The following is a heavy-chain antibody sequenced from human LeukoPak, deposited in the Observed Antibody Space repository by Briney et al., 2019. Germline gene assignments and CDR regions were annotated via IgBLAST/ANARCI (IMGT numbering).Heavy chain of an antibody. CDR3: AKDPQWELLPYFDY. J-gene: IGHJ4*02. CDR1: GFNFANHA. CDR2: ISGGGDIT. Sequence: GGSLRLSCAASGFNFANHAMSWVRQTAGKGLEWVSAISGGGDITYYADSVKGRFTISRDNSKDTLFLQMHSLRPGDTAVYYCAKDPQWELLPYFDYWGQGTLVTVSS. V-gene: IGHV3-23*01. D-gene: IGHD1-26*01.